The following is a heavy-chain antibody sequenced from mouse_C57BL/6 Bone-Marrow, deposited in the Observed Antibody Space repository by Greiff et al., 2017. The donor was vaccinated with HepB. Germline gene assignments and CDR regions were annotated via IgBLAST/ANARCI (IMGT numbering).Heavy chain of an antibody. Sequence: QVQLQQPGAELVRPGSSVKLSCKASGYTFTSYWMQWVKQRPIQGLEWIGNIDPSDSETHYNQKFKDKATLTVDKSSSTAYMQLSSLTSEDSAVYYCARKTYYGSSHYAMDYWGQGTSVTVSS. CDR1: GYTFTSYW. J-gene: IGHJ4*01. D-gene: IGHD1-1*01. CDR2: IDPSDSET. V-gene: IGHV1-52*01. CDR3: ARKTYYGSSHYAMDY.